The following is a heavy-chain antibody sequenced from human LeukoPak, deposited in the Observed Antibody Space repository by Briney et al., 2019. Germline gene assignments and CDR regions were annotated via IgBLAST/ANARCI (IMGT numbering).Heavy chain of an antibody. V-gene: IGHV3-30*02. J-gene: IGHJ4*01. CDR2: MQYHDSIE. CDR3: AKDQGVVGSYDY. CDR1: GFTFSTFG. Sequence: SGGSLRLSCAASGFTFSTFGMNWVRQAPDKGLEWVAFMQYHDSIEYYADPVKGRFTISRDNSKNTLYLQMNSLRGDDTAVYYCAKDQGVVGSYDYWGHGTLVTVSS. D-gene: IGHD3-10*01.